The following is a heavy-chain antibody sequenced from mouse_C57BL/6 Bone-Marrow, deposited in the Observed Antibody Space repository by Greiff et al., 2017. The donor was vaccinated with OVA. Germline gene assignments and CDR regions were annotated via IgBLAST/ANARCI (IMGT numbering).Heavy chain of an antibody. CDR1: GYTFTNYW. J-gene: IGHJ4*01. Sequence: QVQLQQSGAELVRPGTSVKMSCKASGYTFTNYWIGWAKQRPGHGLEWIGDIYPGGGYTKYNEKFKGKATLTADKYSSTADMQFSSLTSDDSAIYYCARLGPPGAMDCWGQGTSVTVSS. CDR3: ARLGPPGAMDC. CDR2: IYPGGGYT. V-gene: IGHV1-63*01.